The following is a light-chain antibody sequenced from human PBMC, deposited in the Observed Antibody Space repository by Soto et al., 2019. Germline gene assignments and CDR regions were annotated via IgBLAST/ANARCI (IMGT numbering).Light chain of an antibody. CDR2: AAS. Sequence: DIQMTQSPSSLSASVGDRVTITCRTSQSINNYLNWYQQKPGKAPTLLIYAASGLQSGVPSRFSGSGSEADFTLTISSLQSEDFATYYCQQSYSTLQLTFGGGTKVDIK. CDR3: QQSYSTLQLT. J-gene: IGKJ4*01. CDR1: QSINNY. V-gene: IGKV1-39*01.